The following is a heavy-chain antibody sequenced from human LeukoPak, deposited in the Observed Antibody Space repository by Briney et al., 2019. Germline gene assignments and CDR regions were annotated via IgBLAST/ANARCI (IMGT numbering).Heavy chain of an antibody. Sequence: SETLSLTCTVSGGSISSGGYYWSWIRQHPGKGLEWIGYIYYSGSTYYNPSLKSRVTISVDTSKNQFSLKLSSVTAADTAVYYCARPHRFYYYYMDVWGKGTTVTVSS. V-gene: IGHV4-31*03. CDR3: ARPHRFYYYYMDV. J-gene: IGHJ6*03. CDR2: IYYSGST. CDR1: GGSISSGGYY.